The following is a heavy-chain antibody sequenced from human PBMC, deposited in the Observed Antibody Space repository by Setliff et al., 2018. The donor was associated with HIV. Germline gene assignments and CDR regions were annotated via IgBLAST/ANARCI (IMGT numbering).Heavy chain of an antibody. V-gene: IGHV1-2*02. J-gene: IGHJ5*02. Sequence: ASVKVSCKASGYTFTGHYMHWVRQAAGQGLEWMGWINPKSSITNYAQRFQGRVTMTSDTSINTSFMELIGLRSDDTAVYFCARYVETAMLTGNSWFDPWGQGTLVTVS. CDR1: GYTFTGHY. D-gene: IGHD5-18*01. CDR2: INPKSSIT. CDR3: ARYVETAMLTGNSWFDP.